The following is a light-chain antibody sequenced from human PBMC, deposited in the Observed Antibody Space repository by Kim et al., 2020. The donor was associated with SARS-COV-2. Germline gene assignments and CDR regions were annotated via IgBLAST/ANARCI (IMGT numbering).Light chain of an antibody. J-gene: IGLJ2*01. CDR3: AAYDDSLSGVV. V-gene: IGLV1-47*01. Sequence: GQRVTISCSGSTSNIGGNYVYWYQQHPGTAPQLLVYRNYQRPSGVPDRFSGSKSGTSASLAISGLRSEDEAEYFCAAYDDSLSGVVFGGGTQLTVL. CDR2: RNY. CDR1: TSNIGGNY.